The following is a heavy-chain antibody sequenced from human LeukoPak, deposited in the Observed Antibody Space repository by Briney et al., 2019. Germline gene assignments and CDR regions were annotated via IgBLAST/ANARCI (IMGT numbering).Heavy chain of an antibody. J-gene: IGHJ5*02. CDR1: GGSISSYY. D-gene: IGHD2-15*01. CDR3: ARGSCSGGPCSGWFDP. Sequence: SETLSLTCTVSGGSISSYYWSWIRQPPGKGLEWIGYIYYSGSTNYNPSLKSRVTISVDTSKNQFSLKLSSVAAADTAVYYCARGSCSGGPCSGWFDPWGQGTLVTVSS. CDR2: IYYSGST. V-gene: IGHV4-59*01.